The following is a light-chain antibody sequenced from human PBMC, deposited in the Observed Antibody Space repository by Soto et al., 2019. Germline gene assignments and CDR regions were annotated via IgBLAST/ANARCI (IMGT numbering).Light chain of an antibody. Sequence: EMVMTQSPATLSVSPGDRATLSCRASQSISSYLAWYQQRPGQAPRLLIYDASNRATGIPARFSGSGSGTDFTLTISSLEPEDFAVYYCQQRSNWPPWTFGQGTKGDI. CDR2: DAS. J-gene: IGKJ1*01. CDR1: QSISSY. CDR3: QQRSNWPPWT. V-gene: IGKV3-11*01.